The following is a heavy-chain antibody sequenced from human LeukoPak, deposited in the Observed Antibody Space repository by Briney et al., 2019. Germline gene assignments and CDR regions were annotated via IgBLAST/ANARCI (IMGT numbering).Heavy chain of an antibody. D-gene: IGHD6-13*01. V-gene: IGHV4-59*11. CDR1: GGSISSHY. Sequence: PSETLSLTCTVSGGSISSHYWSWIRQPPGKGLEWIGYIYYSGSTNYNPSLKSRVTISVDTSKNQFSLKLSSVTAADTAVCYCARDGYSSPPAYVWGKGTTVTVSS. CDR3: ARDGYSSPPAYV. J-gene: IGHJ6*04. CDR2: IYYSGST.